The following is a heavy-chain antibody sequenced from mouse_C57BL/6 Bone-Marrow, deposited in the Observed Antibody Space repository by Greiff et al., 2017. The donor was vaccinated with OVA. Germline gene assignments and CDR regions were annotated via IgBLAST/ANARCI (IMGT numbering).Heavy chain of an antibody. Sequence: VQLQQSGPELVKPGASVKISCKASGYSFTDYNMNWVKQSNGKSLEWIGVINPNYGTTSYNQKFKGKATLTVDQSSSTAYRQHNSLTSEDSAVDDCARCGKGYDAMDYWGQGTSVTVSS. V-gene: IGHV1-39*01. CDR3: ARCGKGYDAMDY. D-gene: IGHD1-1*02. CDR2: INPNYGTT. CDR1: GYSFTDYN. J-gene: IGHJ4*01.